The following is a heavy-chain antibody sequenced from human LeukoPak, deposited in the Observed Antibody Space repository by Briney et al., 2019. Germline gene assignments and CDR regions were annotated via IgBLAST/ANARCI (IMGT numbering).Heavy chain of an antibody. CDR2: IYSGGRT. D-gene: IGHD6-13*01. CDR1: GFTVSSNY. J-gene: IGHJ6*02. CDR3: ARDRAVAAGSRSDYYYGMDV. V-gene: IGHV3-66*01. Sequence: GGSLRLSCAASGFTVSSNYMSWVRQAPGKGLEWVSVIYSGGRTYYADSVKGRFTISRDNSKNTLYLRMNSLRAEDTAVYYCARDRAVAAGSRSDYYYGMDVWGQGTTVTVSS.